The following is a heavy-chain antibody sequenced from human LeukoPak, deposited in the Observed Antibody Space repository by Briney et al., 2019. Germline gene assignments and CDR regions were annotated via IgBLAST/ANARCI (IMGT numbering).Heavy chain of an antibody. V-gene: IGHV1-69*05. CDR2: IIPIFGTA. CDR3: GRSSTSIQSRFDY. CDR1: GGTFSSYA. D-gene: IGHD2-2*02. J-gene: IGHJ4*02. Sequence: VASVKVSCKASGGTFSSYAISWVRQAPGQGLEWMGGIIPIFGTANYAQKFQGRVTITTDESTSTAYMELSSLRSEDTAVYYWGRSSTSIQSRFDYWGQGTLVTVSS.